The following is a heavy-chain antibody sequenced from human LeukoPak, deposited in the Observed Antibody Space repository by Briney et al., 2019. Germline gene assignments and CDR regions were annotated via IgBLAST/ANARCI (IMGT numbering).Heavy chain of an antibody. Sequence: GGSLRLSCAVSGLTFRDAWMNWVRQAPGKGLEWVGRIQSKVYGGTSEYAEPVKGRFTISRDDSEDTLYLDMNSLTTEDTAMYYCTTDVKGWTRGNWGQGTLVTVSS. CDR2: IQSKVYGGTS. J-gene: IGHJ4*02. CDR3: TTDVKGWTRGN. D-gene: IGHD2-15*01. CDR1: GLTFRDAW. V-gene: IGHV3-15*01.